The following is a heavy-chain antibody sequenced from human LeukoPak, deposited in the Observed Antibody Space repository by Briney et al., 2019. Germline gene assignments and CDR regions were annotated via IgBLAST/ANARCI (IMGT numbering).Heavy chain of an antibody. CDR1: GFTFSSYA. Sequence: GGSLRLSCAASGFTFSSYAMSWVRQAPGKGLEWVSAISGSGGSTYYADSVKGRFTIPRDNSKNTLYLQLNSLRAEDTAVYYCATSSLRVRGSDHWGQGTLVTVSS. D-gene: IGHD3-10*01. V-gene: IGHV3-23*01. CDR3: ATSSLRVRGSDH. CDR2: ISGSGGST. J-gene: IGHJ4*02.